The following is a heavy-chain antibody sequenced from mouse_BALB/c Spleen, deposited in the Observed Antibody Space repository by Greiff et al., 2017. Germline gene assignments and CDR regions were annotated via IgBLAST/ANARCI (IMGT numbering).Heavy chain of an antibody. CDR3: ARHGYDYDEAWFAY. J-gene: IGHJ3*01. CDR2: IWSDGST. CDR1: GFSLTSYG. Sequence: VKLQESGPDLVAPSQSLSITCTVSGFSLTSYGVHWVRQPPGKGLEWLVVIWSDGSTTYNSALNSRLSISKDNSKSQVFLKMNSLQTDDTAMYYCARHGYDYDEAWFAYWGQGTLVTVSA. D-gene: IGHD2-4*01. V-gene: IGHV2-6-2*01.